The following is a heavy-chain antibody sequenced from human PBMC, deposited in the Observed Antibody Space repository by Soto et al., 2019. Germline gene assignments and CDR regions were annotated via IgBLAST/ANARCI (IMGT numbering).Heavy chain of an antibody. CDR2: ISGSGGST. CDR1: GFTFSSYA. J-gene: IGHJ4*02. V-gene: IGHV3-23*01. D-gene: IGHD5-18*01. Sequence: PGGSLRLSCAASGFTFSSYAMSWVRQAPGKGLEWVSAISGSGGSTYYADSVKGRFTISRDNSKNTLYLQMNSLRAEDTAVYYCAKGRIQLWLGGFYFDYWGQGTLVTVSS. CDR3: AKGRIQLWLGGFYFDY.